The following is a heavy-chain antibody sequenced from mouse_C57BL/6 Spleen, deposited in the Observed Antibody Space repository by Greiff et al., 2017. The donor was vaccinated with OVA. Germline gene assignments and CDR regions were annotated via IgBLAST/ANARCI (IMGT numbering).Heavy chain of an antibody. J-gene: IGHJ1*03. CDR3: ARSGYFDV. Sequence: VKLVESGAELVRPGTSVKMSCKASGYTFTNYWIGWAKQRPGHGLEWIGDIYPGGGYTNYNEKFKGKATLTADKSSSTAYMQFSSLTSEDSAIYYCARSGYFDVWGTGTTVTVSS. CDR1: GYTFTNYW. V-gene: IGHV1-63*01. CDR2: IYPGGGYT.